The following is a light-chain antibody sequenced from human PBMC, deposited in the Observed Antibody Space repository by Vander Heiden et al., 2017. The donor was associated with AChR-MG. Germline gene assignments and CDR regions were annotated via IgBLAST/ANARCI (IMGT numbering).Light chain of an antibody. CDR2: VVS. CDR3: QQGYSTPWT. Sequence: DIQMTQSPSSLSASVGDRVTITCRASQSINSYLNWYQQRPGNAPKLLIYVVSSLRSGVPSRFSCSEAGTDFTLTISSLQPEDSATYFCQQGYSTPWTFGQGIKVEVK. V-gene: IGKV1-39*01. CDR1: QSINSY. J-gene: IGKJ1*01.